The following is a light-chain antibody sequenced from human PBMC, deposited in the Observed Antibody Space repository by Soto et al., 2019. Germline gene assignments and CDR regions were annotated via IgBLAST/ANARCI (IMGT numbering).Light chain of an antibody. CDR3: QQRYNWPLT. CDR1: QSVSSY. V-gene: IGKV3-11*01. J-gene: IGKJ1*01. Sequence: EIVLTQSPATLSLSPGERATLSCRASQSVSSYLAWYQQKFGQAPRLLIYDASNRATGIPARFSGSGSATDFTLTISSLELEDFAIYYCQQRYNWPLTFGQGTKVEIK. CDR2: DAS.